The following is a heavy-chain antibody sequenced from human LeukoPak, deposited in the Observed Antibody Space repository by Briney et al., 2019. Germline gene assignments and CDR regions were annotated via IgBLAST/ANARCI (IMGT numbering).Heavy chain of an antibody. CDR3: AKGGLTATYYFDH. Sequence: PGGSLRLSCAVSGFTFSRYAMSWVRRAPGKGLEWVSIIGSDGFTTYYADSVKGRFTISRDNSRNTVFLQMNSLTAEDTAVYYCAKGGLTATYYFDHWGQGTLVTVSS. CDR2: IGSDGFTT. V-gene: IGHV3-23*01. D-gene: IGHD1-1*01. J-gene: IGHJ4*02. CDR1: GFTFSRYA.